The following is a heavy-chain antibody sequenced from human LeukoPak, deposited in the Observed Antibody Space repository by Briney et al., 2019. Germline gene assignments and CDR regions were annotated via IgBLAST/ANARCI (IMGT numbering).Heavy chain of an antibody. V-gene: IGHV4-4*07. CDR1: GGSISSYY. Sequence: SETLSLTCTVSGGSISSYYWSWIRQPAGKGLEWIGRIYTSGSTNYNPSLKSRVTMSVDTSKNQFSLRLSSVTAADTAIYCCARSIKTTSYFYYYMDVWGKGTTVTVSS. CDR2: IYTSGST. CDR3: ARSIKTTSYFYYYMDV. J-gene: IGHJ6*03. D-gene: IGHD2/OR15-2a*01.